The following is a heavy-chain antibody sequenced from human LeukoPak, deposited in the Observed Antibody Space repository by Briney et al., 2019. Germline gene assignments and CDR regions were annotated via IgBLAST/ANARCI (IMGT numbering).Heavy chain of an antibody. CDR2: IYYTGNT. V-gene: IGHV4-59*01. CDR3: ARDVGATPGYFDY. CDR1: GDSITGYY. D-gene: IGHD1-26*01. Sequence: SETLSLTCSVSGDSITGYYWGWIRQPPGKGLEWIGNIYYTGNTNYNPSLKSRVTISVDTSKNQFSLKLSSVTAADTAVYYCARDVGATPGYFDYWGQGTLVTVSS. J-gene: IGHJ4*02.